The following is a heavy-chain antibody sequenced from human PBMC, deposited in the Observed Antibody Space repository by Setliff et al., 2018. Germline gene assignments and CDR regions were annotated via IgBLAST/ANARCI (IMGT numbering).Heavy chain of an antibody. CDR1: GYSISSGHF. D-gene: IGHD2-21*01. V-gene: IGHV4-28*01. CDR2: IYKGGST. Sequence: KTSETLSLTCGVSGYSISSGHFWGWIRQPPGKGLEWLGDIYKGGSTYYNPSLRSRVSMSLDTSKRQVSLNLNSVTAADTGVYYCATRTFAVIPHSGLGLDYYYGMDVWGRGTTVTVSS. CDR3: ATRTFAVIPHSGLGLDYYYGMDV. J-gene: IGHJ6*02.